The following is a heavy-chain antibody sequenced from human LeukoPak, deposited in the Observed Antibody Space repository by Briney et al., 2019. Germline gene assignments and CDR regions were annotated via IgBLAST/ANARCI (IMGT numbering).Heavy chain of an antibody. D-gene: IGHD6-19*01. CDR3: VRDSPSGFFDL. V-gene: IGHV3-74*01. Sequence: GGSLRLSCAASGFTFNTYWMHWVRQAPGKGLVWVSPINPDGTVTTYADSVKGRFTISRDNAKNTRYLQMNSLKAEDTAVYYCVRDSPSGFFDLWGRGTLVTVSS. CDR1: GFTFNTYW. CDR2: INPDGTVT. J-gene: IGHJ2*01.